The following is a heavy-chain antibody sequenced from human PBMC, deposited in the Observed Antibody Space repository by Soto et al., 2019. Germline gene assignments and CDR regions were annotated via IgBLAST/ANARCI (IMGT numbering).Heavy chain of an antibody. V-gene: IGHV3-74*01. CDR3: ARDLVAKDAFDI. Sequence: EVQLVESGGGLVQPGGSLRLSCAASGFTLSSFWIHWFRQAPGKGLVWVSRINSDGTNTRYADFVRGRFTISRDNAKNTLYLQMNSLRAEDTAVYYCARDLVAKDAFDIWGQGTMVTVSS. D-gene: IGHD2-8*02. CDR2: INSDGTNT. CDR1: GFTLSSFW. J-gene: IGHJ3*02.